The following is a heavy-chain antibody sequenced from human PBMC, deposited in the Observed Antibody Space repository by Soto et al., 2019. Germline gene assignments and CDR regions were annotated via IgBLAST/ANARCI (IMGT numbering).Heavy chain of an antibody. Sequence: EVQLVESGGGLAQPGRSLRLSCAASGFRFEDYAMHWVRQAPGKGLQWVSGISWNDGRIDYADSVKGRFTISRDNARKSLYLQMNSLRAEDTAVYYCARDSYYYGSGHYYYYGMDVWGQGTTVTVSS. V-gene: IGHV3-9*01. CDR2: ISWNDGRI. CDR3: ARDSYYYGSGHYYYYGMDV. CDR1: GFRFEDYA. J-gene: IGHJ6*02. D-gene: IGHD3-10*01.